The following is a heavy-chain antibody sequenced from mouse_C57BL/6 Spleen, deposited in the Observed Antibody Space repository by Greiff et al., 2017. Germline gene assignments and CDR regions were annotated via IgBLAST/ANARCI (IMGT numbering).Heavy chain of an antibody. J-gene: IGHJ1*03. V-gene: IGHV1-15*01. Sequence: VQLQESGAELVRPGASVTLSCKASGYTFTDYEMHWVKQTPGHGLEWIGAIDPETGGTAYNQKFKGKAILTADKSSSTAYMELRSLTSEDSAVYYCTRGGNLYFDGWGTGTTVTVSS. CDR2: IDPETGGT. CDR1: GYTFTDYE. CDR3: TRGGNLYFDG.